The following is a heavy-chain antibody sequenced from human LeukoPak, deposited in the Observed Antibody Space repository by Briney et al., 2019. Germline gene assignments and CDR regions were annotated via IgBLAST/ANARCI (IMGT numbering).Heavy chain of an antibody. J-gene: IGHJ4*02. V-gene: IGHV4-39*01. CDR2: IYYSGTT. CDR1: GGSISSRSHY. CDR3: ARRNDYDFWSGNQYYFDY. Sequence: SETLSLTCSVSGGSISSRSHYWGWIRQSPGKGLERIGTIYYSGTTFYNPSLQSRVSISVDTSRNQFSLRLNSVTAADTAVYYCARRNDYDFWSGNQYYFDYWGQGTLVTVSS. D-gene: IGHD3-3*01.